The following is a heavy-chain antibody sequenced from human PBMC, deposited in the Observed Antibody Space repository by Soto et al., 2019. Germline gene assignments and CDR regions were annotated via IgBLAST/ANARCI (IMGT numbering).Heavy chain of an antibody. J-gene: IGHJ6*02. CDR2: IIPIFGTA. CDR1: GGTFSSYA. CDR3: ARDRGSFSSSSHYHYGMDV. Sequence: GASVKVSCKASGGTFSSYAISWVRQAPGQGLEWVGGIIPIFGTANYAQKFQGRVTITADESTSTAYMELSSLRSEDTAVYYCARDRGSFSSSSHYHYGMDVWGQGTKVTVSS. V-gene: IGHV1-69*13. D-gene: IGHD6-6*01.